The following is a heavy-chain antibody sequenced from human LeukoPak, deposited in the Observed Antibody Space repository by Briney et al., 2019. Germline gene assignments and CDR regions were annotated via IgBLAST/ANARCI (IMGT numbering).Heavy chain of an antibody. CDR2: ISSSSSYI. CDR1: GFTFSSYS. Sequence: GGSLRLSCAASGFTFSSYSMNWVRQAPGEGLEWVSSISSSSSYIYYADSVKGRFTISRDNAKNSLYLQMNSLRAEDTAVYYCARVRGIAAAAPFDYWSQGTLVTVSS. J-gene: IGHJ4*02. D-gene: IGHD6-13*01. CDR3: ARVRGIAAAAPFDY. V-gene: IGHV3-21*01.